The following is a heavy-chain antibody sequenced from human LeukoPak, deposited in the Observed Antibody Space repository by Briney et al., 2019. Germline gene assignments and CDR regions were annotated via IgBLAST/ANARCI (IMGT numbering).Heavy chain of an antibody. J-gene: IGHJ6*02. CDR1: GGSFSGYY. D-gene: IGHD3-22*01. CDR3: ARVRSSGYYFGPDYYYYYGMDV. CDR2: INHSGST. Sequence: SETLSLTCAVYGGSFSGYYWSWIRQPPEKGLEWIGEINHSGSTNYNPSLKSRVTISVDTSKNQFSLKLSSVTAADTAVYYCARVRSSGYYFGPDYYYYYGMDVWGQGTTVTVSS. V-gene: IGHV4-34*01.